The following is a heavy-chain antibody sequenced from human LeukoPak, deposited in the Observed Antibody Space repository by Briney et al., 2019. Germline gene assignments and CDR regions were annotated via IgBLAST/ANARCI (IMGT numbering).Heavy chain of an antibody. CDR2: TIPIFGTA. D-gene: IGHD5-12*01. CDR3: ARGGGYDYYYYYMDV. V-gene: IGHV1-69*13. CDR1: GGTFSSYA. J-gene: IGHJ6*03. Sequence: SVKVSCKASGGTFSSYAISWVRQAPGQGLEWMGGTIPIFGTANYAQKFQGRVTITADESTSTAYMELSSLGSEDTAVYYCARGGGYDYYYYYMDVWGKGTTVTVSS.